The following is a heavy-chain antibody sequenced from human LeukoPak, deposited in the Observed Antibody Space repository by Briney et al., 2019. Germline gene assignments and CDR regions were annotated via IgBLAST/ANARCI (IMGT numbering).Heavy chain of an antibody. CDR3: AWSYYANWFDP. D-gene: IGHD3-3*01. Sequence: PSQTLSLTCAVPGGSISSGGYSWSWIRQPPGKGLEWIGYIYHSGSTYYNPSLKSRVTISVDRSKNQFSLKLSSVTAADTAVYYCAWSYYANWFDPWGQGTLVTVSS. J-gene: IGHJ5*02. CDR1: GGSISSGGYS. CDR2: IYHSGST. V-gene: IGHV4-30-2*01.